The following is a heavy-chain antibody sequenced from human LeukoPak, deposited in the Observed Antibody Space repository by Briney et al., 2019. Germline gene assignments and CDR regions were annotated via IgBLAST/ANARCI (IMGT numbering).Heavy chain of an antibody. CDR1: GGSISSYY. D-gene: IGHD2-2*01. J-gene: IGHJ5*02. CDR2: IYTSGST. Sequence: PSETLSLACTVSGGSISSYYWSWIRQPAGKGLEWIGRIYTSGSTNYNPSLKSRVTMSVDTSKNQFSLKLSSVTAADTAVYYCARVCSSTSCYAWFDPWGQGTLVTVSS. CDR3: ARVCSSTSCYAWFDP. V-gene: IGHV4-4*07.